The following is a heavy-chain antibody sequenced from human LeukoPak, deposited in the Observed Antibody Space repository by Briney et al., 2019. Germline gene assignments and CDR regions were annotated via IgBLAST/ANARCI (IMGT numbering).Heavy chain of an antibody. CDR3: ARGSAVAGTVLGYYGMDV. CDR2: IYYSGST. V-gene: IGHV4-59*01. D-gene: IGHD6-19*01. J-gene: IGHJ6*02. CDR1: GGSFSGYY. Sequence: SETLSLTCAVYGGSFSGYYWSWIRQPPGKGLEWIGYIYYSGSTNYNPSLKSRVTISVDTSKNQFSLKLSSVTAADTAVYYCARGSAVAGTVLGYYGMDVWGQGTTVTVSS.